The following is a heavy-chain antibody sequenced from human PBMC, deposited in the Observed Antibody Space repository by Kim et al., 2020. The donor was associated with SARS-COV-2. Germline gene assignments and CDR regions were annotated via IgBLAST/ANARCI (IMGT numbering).Heavy chain of an antibody. CDR1: GFTVSNNF. Sequence: GGSLRLSCAASGFTVSNNFMSWVRQAPGKGLEWVSIIYSGGNTYYADSVKGRFTISRDNSENTLYLQMNSLRAEDTAVYYCARVGGDVLLRMNAAYDWWYYFDYWGLGTRVAVSS. J-gene: IGHJ4*02. CDR3: ARVGGDVLLRMNAAYDWWYYFDY. CDR2: IYSGGNT. D-gene: IGHD5-12*01. V-gene: IGHV3-53*01.